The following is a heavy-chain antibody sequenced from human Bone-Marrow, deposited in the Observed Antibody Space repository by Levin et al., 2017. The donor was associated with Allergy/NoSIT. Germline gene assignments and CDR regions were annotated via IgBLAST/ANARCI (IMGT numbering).Heavy chain of an antibody. D-gene: IGHD3/OR15-3a*01. V-gene: IGHV3-13*01. CDR1: GFTFSGYD. CDR3: VRVDWEKLDGAFDL. Sequence: PGGSLRLSCAASGFTFSGYDMHWVRQGPGKDLEWVAGIAFAGDTYYPGSMKGRVTISRDRARTSLFLRVDSLRAGDTGVYYCVRVDWEKLDGAFDLWGQGTMVTVSS. J-gene: IGHJ3*01. CDR2: IAFAGDT.